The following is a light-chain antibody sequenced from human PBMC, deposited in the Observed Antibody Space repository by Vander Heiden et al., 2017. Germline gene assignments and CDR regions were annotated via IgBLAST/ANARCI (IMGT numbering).Light chain of an antibody. J-gene: IGLJ2*01. V-gene: IGLV3-25*03. Sequence: SYELTQPPSVSVSPGQTARITCSGDALPKQYAYWYQQKPGQAPVMVIYKDSERPSGIPERISGSSSGTTVTLTISGVQAEDEADYYCQSADSSGTVVFGGGIKLTVL. CDR3: QSADSSGTVV. CDR1: ALPKQY. CDR2: KDS.